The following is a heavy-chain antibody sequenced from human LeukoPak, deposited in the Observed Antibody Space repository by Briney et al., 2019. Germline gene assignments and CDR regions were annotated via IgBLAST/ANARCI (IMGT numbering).Heavy chain of an antibody. Sequence: SETLSLTCSVSGGSISNYYWSWLRQPAGKGLEWIGRIYASGSTNYNPSLKSRVTISVDTSKNQFSPKLSSVTAADTAVYYCAREGSRSSWYYFDYWGQGTLVTVSS. J-gene: IGHJ4*02. CDR2: IYASGST. CDR3: AREGSRSSWYYFDY. V-gene: IGHV4-4*07. D-gene: IGHD6-13*01. CDR1: GGSISNYY.